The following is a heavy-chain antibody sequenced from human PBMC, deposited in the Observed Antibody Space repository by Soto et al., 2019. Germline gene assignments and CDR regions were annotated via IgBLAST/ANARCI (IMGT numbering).Heavy chain of an antibody. V-gene: IGHV4-31*03. CDR2: IYYSGGT. CDR3: ARAMVRGVLGS. J-gene: IGHJ5*01. Sequence: LSLTCTVSGGSISHADYYWSWIRQHPGKGLEWIGYIYYSGGTYFNPSLESRVTMSVDTSKNQFSLNLNSVTAADTAVYYCARAMVRGVLGSWGQGTLVTVSS. CDR1: GGSISHADYY. D-gene: IGHD3-10*01.